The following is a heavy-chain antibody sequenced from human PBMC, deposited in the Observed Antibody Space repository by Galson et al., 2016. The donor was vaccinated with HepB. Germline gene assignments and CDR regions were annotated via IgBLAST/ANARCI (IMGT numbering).Heavy chain of an antibody. CDR1: GGSISTTNYY. V-gene: IGHV4-39*01. CDR3: ARHFRDYYDSSGYSP. J-gene: IGHJ5*02. D-gene: IGHD3-22*01. CDR2: IYYSGTT. Sequence: SETLSLTCTVSGGSISTTNYYWGWIRQPPGNGLEWIGSIYYSGTTFYNPSLKSRITISVDTSKNQFSLKLSSVTAADTAVYYCARHFRDYYDSSGYSPWGQGTLAIVSS.